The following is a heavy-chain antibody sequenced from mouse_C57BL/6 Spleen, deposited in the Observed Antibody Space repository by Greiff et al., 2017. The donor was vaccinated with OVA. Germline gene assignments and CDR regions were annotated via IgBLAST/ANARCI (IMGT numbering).Heavy chain of an antibody. D-gene: IGHD3-3*01. Sequence: EVKLVESGGGLVKPGGSLKLSCAASGFTFSDYGMHWVRQAPEKGLEWVAYISSGSSTIYYADTVKGRFTISRDTATNTLFLQLTSLRSEDTAVYDCARGDCGWYFDVWGTGTTVTVSS. CDR3: ARGDCGWYFDV. CDR1: GFTFSDYG. CDR2: ISSGSSTI. J-gene: IGHJ1*03. V-gene: IGHV5-17*01.